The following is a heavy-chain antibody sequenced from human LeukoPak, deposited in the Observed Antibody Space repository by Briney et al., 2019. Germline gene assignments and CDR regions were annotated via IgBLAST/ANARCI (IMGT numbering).Heavy chain of an antibody. V-gene: IGHV3-33*01. Sequence: PGGSLRLSCAASGFTFSSFGMHWVRQSPGKGLEWVAVIWYGGSTKVYADSVKGRFTISRDNSRNTLYLQVNSLRAEDTAVYYCARDRYSSMWSVFEYWGQGALVTVSS. CDR2: IWYGGSTK. J-gene: IGHJ4*02. D-gene: IGHD6-13*01. CDR3: ARDRYSSMWSVFEY. CDR1: GFTFSSFG.